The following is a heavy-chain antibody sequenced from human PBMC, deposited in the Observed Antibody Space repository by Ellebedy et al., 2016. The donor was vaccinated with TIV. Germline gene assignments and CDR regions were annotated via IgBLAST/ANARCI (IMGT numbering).Heavy chain of an antibody. D-gene: IGHD4-17*01. V-gene: IGHV3-21*06. Sequence: PGGSLRLSCAASGFTFNTYNINWIRRSPGKGLEWVSSISGSSNYIFYADSLEGRFTVSRDNPKNTVYLQMNSLRTEDTAVYYCARPQFGDYDAFDIWGQGAPVTVSS. J-gene: IGHJ3*02. CDR1: GFTFNTYN. CDR2: ISGSSNYI. CDR3: ARPQFGDYDAFDI.